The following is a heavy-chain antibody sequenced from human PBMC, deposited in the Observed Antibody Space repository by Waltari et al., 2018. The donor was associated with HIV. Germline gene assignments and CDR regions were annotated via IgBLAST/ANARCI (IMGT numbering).Heavy chain of an antibody. Sequence: QVQLQESGPGLVKPSETLSLTCTVSGCSISSFYWSWIRQPPGKGLEWIGYIYYSGSTNYNPSLKSRVTVSVDTSKNQVSLRLSSVSAADTAVYYCAGSLHQLIFPLLFAHWGQGTLVTVSP. J-gene: IGHJ4*02. CDR3: AGSLHQLIFPLLFAH. CDR1: GCSISSFY. D-gene: IGHD2-2*01. V-gene: IGHV4-59*01. CDR2: IYYSGST.